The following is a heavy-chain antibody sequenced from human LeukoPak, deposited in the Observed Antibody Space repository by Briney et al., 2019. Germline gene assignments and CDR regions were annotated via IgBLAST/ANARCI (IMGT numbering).Heavy chain of an antibody. CDR3: ARPGSGYFNEYYFDY. J-gene: IGHJ4*02. Sequence: SETLSLTCAVYGGSFSGYYWSWIRQPPGKGLEWIGEINHSGSTNYNPSLKSRVTISVDTSKNQFSLKLSSVTAADTAVYYCARPGSGYFNEYYFDYWGQGTLVTVSS. CDR1: GGSFSGYY. D-gene: IGHD3-22*01. CDR2: INHSGST. V-gene: IGHV4-34*01.